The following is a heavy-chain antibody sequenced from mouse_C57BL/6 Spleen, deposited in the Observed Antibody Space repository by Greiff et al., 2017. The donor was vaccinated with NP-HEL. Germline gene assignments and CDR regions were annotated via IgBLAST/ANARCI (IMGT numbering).Heavy chain of an antibody. Sequence: VQLQQSDAELVKPGASVKISCKVSGYTFTDHTIHWMKQRPEQGLEWIGYIYPRDGSTKYNEKFKGKATLTADKSSSTAYMQLNSLTSEDSAVYCCARSGGPRNYVTYAMDYWGQGTSVTVSS. J-gene: IGHJ4*01. CDR1: GYTFTDHT. CDR2: IYPRDGST. D-gene: IGHD2-1*01. V-gene: IGHV1-78*01. CDR3: ARSGGPRNYVTYAMDY.